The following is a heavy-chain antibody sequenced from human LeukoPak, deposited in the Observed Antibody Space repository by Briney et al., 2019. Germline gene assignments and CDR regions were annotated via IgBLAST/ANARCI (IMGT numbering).Heavy chain of an antibody. CDR2: ISSSSSYI. Sequence: AGGSLRLSCAASGFTFSSYGMSWVRQAPGKGLEWVSFISSSSSYIYYADSVKGRFTISRDNAKNSLYLQMNSLRAEDTAVYYCARGEYGSGSYHIDYWGQGTLVTVSS. CDR1: GFTFSSYG. CDR3: ARGEYGSGSYHIDY. D-gene: IGHD3-10*01. J-gene: IGHJ4*02. V-gene: IGHV3-21*01.